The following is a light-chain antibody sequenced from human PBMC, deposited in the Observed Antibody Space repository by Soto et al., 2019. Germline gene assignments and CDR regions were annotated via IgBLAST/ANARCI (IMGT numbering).Light chain of an antibody. CDR3: NSYTTSSLYV. V-gene: IGLV2-14*01. Sequence: QSALTQPASVSGCPGQSITISCSGTNSDVGGYNYVSWYQQHPGKAPKLMIYDVRYRPSGISNRFSGSKSDNTASLIISGLQTEDEADYFCNSYTTSSLYVFGTGTKLTVL. J-gene: IGLJ1*01. CDR2: DVR. CDR1: NSDVGGYNY.